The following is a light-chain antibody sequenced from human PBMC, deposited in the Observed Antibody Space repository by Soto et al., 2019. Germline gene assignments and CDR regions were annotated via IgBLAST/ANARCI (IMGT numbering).Light chain of an antibody. CDR2: DDS. J-gene: IGLJ2*01. V-gene: IGLV3-21*02. Sequence: SYELTQPPSVSVAPGQTARITCGGSNIETKGVHWYQQKPGQAPVMVVYDDSDRPSGIPERFSGSNSGNTATLTISRVEAGDEADYFCQVWDPTDPYVVFDGGTKVTVL. CDR3: QVWDPTDPYVV. CDR1: NIETKG.